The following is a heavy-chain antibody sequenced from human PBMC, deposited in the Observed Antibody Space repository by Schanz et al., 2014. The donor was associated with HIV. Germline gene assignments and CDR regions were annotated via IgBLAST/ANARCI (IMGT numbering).Heavy chain of an antibody. D-gene: IGHD3-22*01. J-gene: IGHJ6*02. V-gene: IGHV3-30*18. CDR1: GFNFNSYG. CDR3: AKDRNYYESKYRGKGNYYYYYGMDV. Sequence: QVQLVESGGGVVQPWRSLRLSCVASGFNFNSYGMHWVRQAPGKGLEWVAVTLYDGTKKHYADSVKGRFTISRDNSKNSLSLLIKSLRAEDAAVYYCAKDRNYYESKYRGKGNYYYYYGMDVWGQGTTVTVSS. CDR2: TLYDGTKK.